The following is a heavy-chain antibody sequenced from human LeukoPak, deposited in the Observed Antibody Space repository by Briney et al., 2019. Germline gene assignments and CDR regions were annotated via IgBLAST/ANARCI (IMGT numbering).Heavy chain of an antibody. CDR2: IYYSGLA. CDR3: ASGTFDDYGDYDRGDYFDH. CDR1: GASISSSSSS. V-gene: IGHV4-39*02. Sequence: SETLSLTCTVSGASISSSSSSWGWVRQPPGKGPEWIGSIYYSGLAYDNPSLKSRVSISVDPSKNHFSLKVSSVTAADTAVYYCASGTFDDYGDYDRGDYFDHWGQGTLVTVSS. D-gene: IGHD4-17*01. J-gene: IGHJ4*02.